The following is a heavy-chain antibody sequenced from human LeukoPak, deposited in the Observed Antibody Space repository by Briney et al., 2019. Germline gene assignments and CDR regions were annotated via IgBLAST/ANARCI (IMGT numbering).Heavy chain of an antibody. J-gene: IGHJ4*02. CDR1: GFTVSSNY. CDR3: TVETGGDYPHFGY. Sequence: GGSLRLSCAASGFTVSSNYMSWVRQAPGKGLEWVSIIYSGGTTYYADSVKGRFTISRDNAKNSLYLQMNSLRAEDTAVYSCTVETGGDYPHFGYWGQGTLVTVSS. CDR2: IYSGGTT. D-gene: IGHD4-17*01. V-gene: IGHV3-66*01.